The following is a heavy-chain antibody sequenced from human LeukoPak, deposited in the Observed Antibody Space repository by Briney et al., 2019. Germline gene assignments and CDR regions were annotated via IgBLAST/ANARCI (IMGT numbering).Heavy chain of an antibody. D-gene: IGHD6-19*01. Sequence: PGGSLRLSCAASGFTFSSYAMSWVRQAPGKGLEWVSAISGSGGSTYYADSVKGRFTISRDNSKNTLYLQMNSLRAEDTAVYYGAKARQWLVRGAFALWGQGTMVTVSS. CDR3: AKARQWLVRGAFAL. J-gene: IGHJ3*01. CDR1: GFTFSSYA. CDR2: ISGSGGST. V-gene: IGHV3-23*01.